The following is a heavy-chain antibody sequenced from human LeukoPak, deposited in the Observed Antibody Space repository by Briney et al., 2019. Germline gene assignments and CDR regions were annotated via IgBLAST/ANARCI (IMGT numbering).Heavy chain of an antibody. CDR2: INHSGST. D-gene: IGHD3-3*01. CDR3: ARGNYDFWSGYPLDY. J-gene: IGHJ4*02. CDR1: GGSFSGYY. Sequence: SETLSVTCAVYGGSFSGYYWSWIRQPPGKGLEWVGEINHSGSTNYNPSLKSRATISVDTSKNQFSLKLSSVTAADTAVYYCARGNYDFWSGYPLDYWGQGTLVTVSS. V-gene: IGHV4-34*01.